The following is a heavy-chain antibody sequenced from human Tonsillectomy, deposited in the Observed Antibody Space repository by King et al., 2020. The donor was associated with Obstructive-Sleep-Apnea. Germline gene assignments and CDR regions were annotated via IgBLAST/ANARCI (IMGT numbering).Heavy chain of an antibody. Sequence: QVQLVESGGGVVQPGRSLRLSCAASGVIFSHYAMHWVRQAPGKGLEWVAFIRYDGTETNHPDSVKGRFTVSRDNSKNNLYLQMSSLIVEDTAMYYCAKGSDGVATAARFDPWGQGTLVTVSS. CDR3: AKGSDGVATAARFDP. D-gene: IGHD2-21*02. J-gene: IGHJ5*02. CDR1: GVIFSHYA. CDR2: IRYDGTET. V-gene: IGHV3-30*02.